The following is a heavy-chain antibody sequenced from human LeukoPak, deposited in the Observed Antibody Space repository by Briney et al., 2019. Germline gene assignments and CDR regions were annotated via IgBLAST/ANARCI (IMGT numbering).Heavy chain of an antibody. J-gene: IGHJ3*01. V-gene: IGHV3-9*01. D-gene: IGHD3-22*01. CDR1: GFTFDDYA. Sequence: PGGSLRLSCAASGFTFDDYAMHWVRQAPGKGLEWVSGISWNSGSIGYADSVKGRFTISRDNAKNSLYLQMNSLRAEDTALYYCAKSYYYDTPAAFDFWGQGTMVTVSS. CDR2: ISWNSGSI. CDR3: AKSYYYDTPAAFDF.